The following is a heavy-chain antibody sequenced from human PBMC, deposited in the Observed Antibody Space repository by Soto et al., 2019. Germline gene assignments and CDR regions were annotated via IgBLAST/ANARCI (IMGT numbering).Heavy chain of an antibody. J-gene: IGHJ1*01. D-gene: IGHD1-26*01. V-gene: IGHV4-39*01. Sequence: PSETLSLTCTLSGDSITWTSCYWGWIRQPPGKGLEWVGDVYYSGSTYYNPSLKSRLTVSVDTSKNQFSLKLSSVTAADTAVYYCARQVPRWELLGTEYFQHWGQGTLVTVSS. CDR3: ARQVPRWELLGTEYFQH. CDR2: VYYSGST. CDR1: GDSITWTSCY.